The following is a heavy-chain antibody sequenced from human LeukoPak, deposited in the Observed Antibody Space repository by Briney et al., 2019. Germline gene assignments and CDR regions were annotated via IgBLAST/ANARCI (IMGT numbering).Heavy chain of an antibody. CDR3: ARTYYYGLGSYSFDP. CDR2: AYYSGST. J-gene: IGHJ5*02. D-gene: IGHD3-10*01. Sequence: SETLSLTCTVSGGSISNSNYYWGWIRQPPGKGLEWIGGAYYSGSTYYNPSLKSRVTISVDTSKNQFSLKLSSVTAADTAVYCCARTYYYGLGSYSFDPWGQGTLVTVSS. V-gene: IGHV4-39*07. CDR1: GGSISNSNYY.